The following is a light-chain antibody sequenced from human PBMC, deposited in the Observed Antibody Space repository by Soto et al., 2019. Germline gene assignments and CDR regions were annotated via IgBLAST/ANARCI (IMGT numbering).Light chain of an antibody. V-gene: IGKV1-39*01. CDR3: QQSYSTRWT. CDR1: QSISSY. J-gene: IGKJ1*01. Sequence: DIHMTQSPSSLSASVGDRVTITGRASQSISSYLNWYPQKPGKAPKLLIYAASNLQIGVPSRFSGSGSGTDFTLTISSLQPEDFATYYCQQSYSTRWTFGQGTKVEIK. CDR2: AAS.